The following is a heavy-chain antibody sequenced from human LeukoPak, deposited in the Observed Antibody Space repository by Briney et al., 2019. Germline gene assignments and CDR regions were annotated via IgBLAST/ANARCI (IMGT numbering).Heavy chain of an antibody. CDR3: AREVYDSSGNAFDI. Sequence: PSETLSLTCTVSGGSISSYYWTWIRQPPGKGLEWIGYIYYSGITNYNPSLKSRVTISVDTSKNQFSLKLSSVTAADTAVYYCAREVYDSSGNAFDIWGQGTMVTVSS. CDR2: IYYSGIT. J-gene: IGHJ3*02. V-gene: IGHV4-59*12. CDR1: GGSISSYY. D-gene: IGHD3-22*01.